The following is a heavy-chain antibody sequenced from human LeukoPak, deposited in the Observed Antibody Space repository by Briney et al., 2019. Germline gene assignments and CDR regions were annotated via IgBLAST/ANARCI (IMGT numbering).Heavy chain of an antibody. Sequence: GGSLRLSCAASGFTISSYGMHWVRQAPGKGLEWVAFIRYDGSNKYYADSVKGRFTISRDNSKNTLYLQMNSLRAEDTAVYYCAKVFRDFWSAFDYWGQGTLVTVSS. CDR3: AKVFRDFWSAFDY. CDR2: IRYDGSNK. J-gene: IGHJ4*02. CDR1: GFTISSYG. V-gene: IGHV3-30*02. D-gene: IGHD3-3*01.